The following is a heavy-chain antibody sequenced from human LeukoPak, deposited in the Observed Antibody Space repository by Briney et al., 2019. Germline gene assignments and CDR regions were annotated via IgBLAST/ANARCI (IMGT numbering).Heavy chain of an antibody. CDR2: INSDGSST. Sequence: GGSLRLSCAASGFTFSSYWMHWVRQAPGKGLVWVSRINSDGSSTSYADSVKGRFTISRDNAKNTLYLQMNSLRAEDTAVYYCARDQDYYDSGGYYFHYYYYYGMDVWGQGTTVTVSS. CDR3: ARDQDYYDSGGYYFHYYYYYGMDV. D-gene: IGHD3-22*01. V-gene: IGHV3-74*01. CDR1: GFTFSSYW. J-gene: IGHJ6*02.